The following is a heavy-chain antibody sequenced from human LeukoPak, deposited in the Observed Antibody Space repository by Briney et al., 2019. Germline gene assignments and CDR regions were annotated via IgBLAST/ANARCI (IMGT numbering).Heavy chain of an antibody. Sequence: GGSLKLSCAASEFTFSSYWMNWVRQAPGKGLEWVANIKQDGSEKYYVDSVKGRFTISRDNAQNSLYLQMNSLRVEDTAVYYCARDHARDGYNFWGQGTLVTVSS. J-gene: IGHJ4*02. CDR2: IKQDGSEK. D-gene: IGHD5-24*01. V-gene: IGHV3-7*01. CDR3: ARDHARDGYNF. CDR1: EFTFSSYW.